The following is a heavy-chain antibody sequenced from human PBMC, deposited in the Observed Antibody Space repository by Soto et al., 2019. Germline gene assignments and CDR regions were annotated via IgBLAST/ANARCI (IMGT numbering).Heavy chain of an antibody. V-gene: IGHV2-5*01. J-gene: IGHJ5*02. CDR2: VYWNHDK. CDR1: GFSLTTSGVG. Sequence: GSVPTLVNPTQTLTLTCTFSGFSLTTSGVGVGWIRQSPGKALECLALVYWNHDKRYNSSLKTRLTISKDTSKNEVVLTMADMDPVDTATYFWVHEYSSSNWIDPWGQGSLVTVSS. D-gene: IGHD2-21*01. CDR3: VHEYSSSNWIDP.